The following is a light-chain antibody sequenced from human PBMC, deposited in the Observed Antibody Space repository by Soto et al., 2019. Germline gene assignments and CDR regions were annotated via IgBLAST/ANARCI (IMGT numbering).Light chain of an antibody. CDR3: SSYTRTNTLV. CDR1: SSDVGGYNF. CDR2: DVT. V-gene: IGLV2-14*01. J-gene: IGLJ3*02. Sequence: QSARIQPVSVSGSPGQSITISCTGSSSDVGGYNFVSWYQQHPGKAPKLMIYDVTNRPSGVSNRFSASKSGDTASLTISGLQAEDEADYYCSSYTRTNTLVFGGGTQLTVL.